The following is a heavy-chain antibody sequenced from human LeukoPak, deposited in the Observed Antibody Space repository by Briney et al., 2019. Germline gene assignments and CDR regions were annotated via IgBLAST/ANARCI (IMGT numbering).Heavy chain of an antibody. CDR3: AKSEVVPAAIMGYFDY. D-gene: IGHD2-2*02. V-gene: IGHV3-30*02. Sequence: GGFLRLSCAASGFTFSSYGMHWVRQAPGKGLEWVAFIRYDGSNKYYADSVKGRFTISRDNSKNTLYLQMNSLRAEDTAVYYCAKSEVVPAAIMGYFDYWGQGTLVTVSS. CDR1: GFTFSSYG. CDR2: IRYDGSNK. J-gene: IGHJ4*02.